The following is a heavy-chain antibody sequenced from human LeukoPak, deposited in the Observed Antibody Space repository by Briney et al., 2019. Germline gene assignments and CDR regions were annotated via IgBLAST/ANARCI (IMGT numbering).Heavy chain of an antibody. D-gene: IGHD1-14*01. CDR1: GFTFSSYG. CDR2: IWYDGSNK. J-gene: IGHJ4*02. V-gene: IGHV3-33*06. CDR3: SKATGPNSFRYIEY. Sequence: GGSLRLSCAASGFTFSSYGMHWVRQAPGKGLEWVAVIWYDGSNKYYADSAKGRFTISRDNSKNTLYLQMNTLRADDTAVYYCSKATGPNSFRYIEYWGQGTLVTVSS.